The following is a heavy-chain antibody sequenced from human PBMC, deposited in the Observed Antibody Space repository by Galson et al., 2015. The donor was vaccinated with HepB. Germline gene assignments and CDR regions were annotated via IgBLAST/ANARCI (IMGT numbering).Heavy chain of an antibody. J-gene: IGHJ5*02. CDR2: ISPYKRDT. V-gene: IGHV1-18*01. D-gene: IGHD2-15*01. CDR1: GYTFSSFS. CDR3: ARGAPVGVVGGTPNNWFDP. Sequence: SVKVSCKASGYTFSSFSITWVRQAPGQGLEWMGWISPYKRDTDYAQKFKGRVTMTTDTSTSTAYMELRSLRSDDTAVYFCARGAPVGVVGGTPNNWFDPWGQGTLVTVSS.